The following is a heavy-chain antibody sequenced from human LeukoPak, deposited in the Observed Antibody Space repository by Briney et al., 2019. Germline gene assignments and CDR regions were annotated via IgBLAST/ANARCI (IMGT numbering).Heavy chain of an antibody. CDR2: INPNSGGT. J-gene: IGHJ5*02. CDR1: GYTFTGYY. D-gene: IGHD2-15*01. Sequence: ASVKVSCKASGYTFTGYYMHWVRQAPGQGLEWMGWINPNSGGTNYAQKFQGRVTMTRDTSISTAYMELSRLRSDDTAVYYCAREYGEIVVVVAATNTMFDPWGQGTLVTVSS. CDR3: AREYGEIVVVVAATNTMFDP. V-gene: IGHV1-2*02.